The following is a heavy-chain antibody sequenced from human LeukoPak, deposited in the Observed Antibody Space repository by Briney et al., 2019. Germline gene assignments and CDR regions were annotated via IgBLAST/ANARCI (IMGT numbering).Heavy chain of an antibody. V-gene: IGHV4-59*10. J-gene: IGHJ4*02. Sequence: SETLSLTCAVYGGSFSGYYWSWIRQPAGKGLEWIGRIYTSGNTDYNPSLKSRVTMSVDTSKNQFSLKLTSVTAADTAVYYCASDSFYDSGGYFYYWGQGTPVTVSS. CDR1: GGSFSGYY. CDR2: IYTSGNT. D-gene: IGHD3-22*01. CDR3: ASDSFYDSGGYFYY.